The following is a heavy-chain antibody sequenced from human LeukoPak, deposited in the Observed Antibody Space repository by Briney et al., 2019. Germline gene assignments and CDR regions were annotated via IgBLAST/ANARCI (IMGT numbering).Heavy chain of an antibody. CDR3: ATDSSSWFFDY. V-gene: IGHV3-23*01. J-gene: IGHJ4*02. CDR1: GFTFSSYA. D-gene: IGHD6-13*01. Sequence: GGSLRLSCAASGFTFSSYAMNWVRQAPGKGLEWVSGMSGSGGSTDYADSVKGRFTISRDNSKNTLYLQMNSLRAEDTAVYYCATDSSSWFFDYWGQGTLVTVSS. CDR2: MSGSGGST.